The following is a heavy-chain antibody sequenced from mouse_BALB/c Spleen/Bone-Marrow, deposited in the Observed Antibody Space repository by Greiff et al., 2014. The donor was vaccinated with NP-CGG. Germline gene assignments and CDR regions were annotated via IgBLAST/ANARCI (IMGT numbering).Heavy chain of an antibody. D-gene: IGHD4-1*01. J-gene: IGHJ2*01. Sequence: VKLSFKASVYTFTSYWLHWVKQRPGRGLEWIGRSEHSDIETHYNQKFKDKATLPVDKSSSTAYIQLSSLTSEDSAVYYCARNWVYLYYGGRDQNLT. CDR1: VYTFTSYW. CDR3: ARNWVYLYY. CDR2: SEHSDIET. V-gene: IGHV1-52*01.